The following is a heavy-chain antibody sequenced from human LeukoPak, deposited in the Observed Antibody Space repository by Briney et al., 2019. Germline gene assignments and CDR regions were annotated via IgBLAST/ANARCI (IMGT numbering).Heavy chain of an antibody. V-gene: IGHV3-48*03. D-gene: IGHD5-12*01. J-gene: IGHJ3*02. CDR2: ISSSGSTI. CDR3: ARMDIVATIRGAFDI. CDR1: GFTFSSYE. Sequence: GGSLRLSCAASGFTFSSYEMNWVRQAPGKGLEWVSYISSSGSTIYYADSVKGRFTISRDNAKNSLYLQMNSLRAEDTAVYYCARMDIVATIRGAFDIWGQGTMVTVSS.